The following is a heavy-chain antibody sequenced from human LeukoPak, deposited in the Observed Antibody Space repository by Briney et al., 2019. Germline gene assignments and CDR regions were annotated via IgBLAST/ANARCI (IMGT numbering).Heavy chain of an antibody. D-gene: IGHD3-22*01. CDR3: ARAEGYYYDSSGYPDAFDI. V-gene: IGHV1-69*05. CDR1: GGTFSSYA. Sequence: SVKVSCKASGGTFSSYAISWVRQAPGQGLEWMGGIIPIFGTANYAQKFQGRVTITTDESTSTAYMELSSLRSEDTAVYYCARAEGYYYDSSGYPDAFDIWGQGTMVTVSS. CDR2: IIPIFGTA. J-gene: IGHJ3*02.